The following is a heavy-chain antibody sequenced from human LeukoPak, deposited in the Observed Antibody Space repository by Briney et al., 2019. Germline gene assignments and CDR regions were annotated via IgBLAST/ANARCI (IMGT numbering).Heavy chain of an antibody. CDR2: IHGDGSGT. D-gene: IGHD2-15*01. CDR3: ARGSLGYCGGGSCYHSDY. CDR1: GFSFSRHW. J-gene: IGHJ4*02. Sequence: PGGSLRLSCVASGFSFSRHWLHWVRQAPGKGLVWVSRIHGDGSGTTYADSVKGRFTISRDNAKNTLYLQMNSLTAEDAAVYYCARGSLGYCGGGSCYHSDYWGQGTLVTVSS. V-gene: IGHV3-74*01.